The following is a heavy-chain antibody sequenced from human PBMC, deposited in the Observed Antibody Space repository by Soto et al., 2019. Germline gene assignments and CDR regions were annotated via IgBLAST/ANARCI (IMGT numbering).Heavy chain of an antibody. CDR1: GGSFSGYY. J-gene: IGHJ5*02. CDR2: INHSGST. D-gene: IGHD6-13*01. V-gene: IGHV4-34*01. Sequence: SETLSLTCAVYGGSFSGYYWSWIRQPPGKGLEWIGEINHSGSTNYNPSLKSRVTISVDTSKNQSSLKLSSVTAADTAVYYCARRGGIAAAGKWSDPWGQGPLVTLSS. CDR3: ARRGGIAAAGKWSDP.